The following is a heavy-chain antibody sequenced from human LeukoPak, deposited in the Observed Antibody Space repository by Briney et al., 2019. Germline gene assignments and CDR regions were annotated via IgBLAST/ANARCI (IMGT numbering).Heavy chain of an antibody. CDR1: GGSISSSS. V-gene: IGHV4-59*01. D-gene: IGHD3-22*01. CDR2: IYYSGST. J-gene: IGHJ4*02. Sequence: SETLSVTCTVPGGSISSSSGSWIRQPLGKGLEWIGYIYYSGSTTYTPSPTSRGSISVDTSKNPFSLKLSSVTAADTAVYYCARAAGVDYDSSGYHDYWGQGTLVTVSS. CDR3: ARAAGVDYDSSGYHDY.